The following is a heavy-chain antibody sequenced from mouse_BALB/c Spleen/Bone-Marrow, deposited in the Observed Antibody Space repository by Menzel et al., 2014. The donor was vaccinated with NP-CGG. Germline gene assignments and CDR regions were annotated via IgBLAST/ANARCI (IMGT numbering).Heavy chain of an antibody. CDR1: GFTFSNYG. D-gene: IGHD2-1*01. CDR3: VRGNYGNYVDYFDF. CDR2: INSNGGST. V-gene: IGHV5-6-3*01. J-gene: IGHJ2*01. Sequence: EVKLMESGGGLVQPGGSLKLSCAASGFTFSNYGMSWVRQTPDKRLELVATINSNGGSTYYPDSVKGRFTISRDTAKNTLYLQMSSLKSEGTAMYYCVRGNYGNYVDYFDFWGQGTTLTVSS.